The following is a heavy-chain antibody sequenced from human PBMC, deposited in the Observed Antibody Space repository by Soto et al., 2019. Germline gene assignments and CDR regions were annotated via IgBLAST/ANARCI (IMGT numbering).Heavy chain of an antibody. CDR3: ARRHSTDCSNGVCSFFYNHEMDV. Sequence: QVQLVQSGAEVKKPGASVRVSCKASGYSFTDYHIHWVRQAPGQGLEWLGRINPKSGGTSTAQKFQGWVTMTRDRSISTVYMELTKLRSDDMAVYFCARRHSTDCSNGVCSFFYNHEMDVWGQGTTVTVSS. J-gene: IGHJ6*02. CDR1: GYSFTDYH. CDR2: INPKSGGT. D-gene: IGHD2-8*01. V-gene: IGHV1-2*04.